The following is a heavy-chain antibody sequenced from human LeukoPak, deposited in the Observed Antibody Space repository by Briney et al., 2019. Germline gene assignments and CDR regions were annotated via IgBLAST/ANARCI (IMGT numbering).Heavy chain of an antibody. Sequence: PSETLSLTCTVSGGSISSSSYYWGWIRQPPGKGLEWIGSIYYSGSTYYNPSLKSRVTISVDTSKNQFSLKLSSVTAADTAVYYCARYAHGDYARIDYWGQGTLVTVSS. CDR3: ARYAHGDYARIDY. CDR1: GGSISSSSYY. D-gene: IGHD4-17*01. CDR2: IYYSGST. J-gene: IGHJ4*02. V-gene: IGHV4-39*01.